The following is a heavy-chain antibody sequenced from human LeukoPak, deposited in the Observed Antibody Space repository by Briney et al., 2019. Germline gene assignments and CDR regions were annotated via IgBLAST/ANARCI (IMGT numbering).Heavy chain of an antibody. J-gene: IGHJ4*02. CDR3: ARGGGPKYSSSTIDY. V-gene: IGHV3-23*01. CDR2: ISGGGVST. CDR1: GFTFSSYA. D-gene: IGHD6-13*01. Sequence: GGSLRLSCAASGFTFSSYAMTWVRQAPGKGLQWVSAISGGGVSTYYADSVKGRFTISRDNSKNTLYLQMNSLRAEDTAVYYCARGGGPKYSSSTIDYWGQGTLVTVSS.